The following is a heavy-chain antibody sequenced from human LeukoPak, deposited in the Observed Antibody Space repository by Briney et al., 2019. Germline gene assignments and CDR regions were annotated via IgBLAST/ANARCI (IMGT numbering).Heavy chain of an antibody. J-gene: IGHJ4*02. D-gene: IGHD3-22*01. V-gene: IGHV4-59*01. Sequence: SETLSLTCTVSGGSISIYYWSWIRQSPGKGLEWIGNIYYSGTTNYNPSLKSRFSISVDTSKTQFSLRLSSVTAADTAVYYCARASRYYYDRSGSYTFYFDYWGQGTLLTVSS. CDR2: IYYSGTT. CDR3: ARASRYYYDRSGSYTFYFDY. CDR1: GGSISIYY.